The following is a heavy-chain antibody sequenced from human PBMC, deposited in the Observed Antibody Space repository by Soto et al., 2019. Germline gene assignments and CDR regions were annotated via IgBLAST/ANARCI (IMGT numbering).Heavy chain of an antibody. CDR3: AKGTILTGPFYY. J-gene: IGHJ4*02. D-gene: IGHD3-9*01. V-gene: IGHV3-43*01. CDR2: ISWDGGST. CDR1: GFTFDDYT. Sequence: EVQLVESGGVVVQPGGSLRLSCAASGFTFDDYTMHWVRQAPGKGLEWVSLISWDGGSTYYADSVKGRFTISRDNSKNSLYLQMNSMRTEDNALYYCAKGTILTGPFYYWGQRSMVTVSS.